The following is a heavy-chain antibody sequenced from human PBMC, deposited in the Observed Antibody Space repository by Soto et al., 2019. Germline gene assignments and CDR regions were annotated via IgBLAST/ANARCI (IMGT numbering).Heavy chain of an antibody. CDR2: ISSSSSYI. J-gene: IGHJ6*02. CDR1: GFTFSSYS. V-gene: IGHV3-21*01. D-gene: IGHD3-22*01. CDR3: ARGRSGVVVITPNYHYGMDV. Sequence: GGSLRLSCAASGFTFSSYSMNWVRQAPGKGLEWVSSISSSSSYIYYADSVKGRLTISRDNAKNSLYLQMNSLRAEDTAVYYCARGRSGVVVITPNYHYGMDVWGQGTTVTVSS.